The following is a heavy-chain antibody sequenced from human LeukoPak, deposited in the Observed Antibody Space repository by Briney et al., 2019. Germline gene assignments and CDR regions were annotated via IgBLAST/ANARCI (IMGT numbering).Heavy chain of an antibody. D-gene: IGHD3-10*02. CDR2: ISSSSSYI. Sequence: GGSLRLSCAASGFTFSSYSMNWVRQAPGKGLEWVSSISSSSSYIYYADSVKGRFTISRDDAKNSLYLQMNSLRAEDTAVYYCAELGITMIGGVWGKGTTVTISS. CDR1: GFTFSSYS. J-gene: IGHJ6*04. CDR3: AELGITMIGGV. V-gene: IGHV3-21*01.